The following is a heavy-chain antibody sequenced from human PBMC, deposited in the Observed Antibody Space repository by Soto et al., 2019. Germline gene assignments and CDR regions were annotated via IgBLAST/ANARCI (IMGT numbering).Heavy chain of an antibody. CDR2: ISSSSSYI. CDR1: GFTFSSYS. D-gene: IGHD6-6*01. V-gene: IGHV3-21*01. Sequence: GGSLRLSCAASGFTFSSYSMNWVRQAPGKGLEWVSSISSSSSYIYYADSVKGRFTISRDNAKNSLYLQMNSLRAEDTAVYYCARDGGSSPHYGMDVWGQGTTVTVSS. J-gene: IGHJ6*02. CDR3: ARDGGSSPHYGMDV.